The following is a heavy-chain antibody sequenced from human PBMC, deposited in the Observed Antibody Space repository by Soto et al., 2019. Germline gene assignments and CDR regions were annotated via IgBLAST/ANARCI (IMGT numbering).Heavy chain of an antibody. D-gene: IGHD3-22*01. CDR3: TTVSRSNYYDSSGYPDY. J-gene: IGHJ4*02. CDR1: GFTFSSYS. V-gene: IGHV3-48*01. CDR2: ISSSSSTI. Sequence: EVQLVESGGGLVQPGGSLRLSCAASGFTFSSYSMNWVRQAPGKGLEWVSYISSSSSTIYYADSVKGRFTISRDNAKNSLYLQMNSLKTEDTAVYYCTTVSRSNYYDSSGYPDYWGQGTLVTVSS.